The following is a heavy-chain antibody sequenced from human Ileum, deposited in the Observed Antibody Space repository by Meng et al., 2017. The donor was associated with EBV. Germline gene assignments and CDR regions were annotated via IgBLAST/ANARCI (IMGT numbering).Heavy chain of an antibody. Sequence: QVKHVXAGTXXKKPGATVXVSCKASGYTXXSYAKNWVRQDPGQRLEWMGWINTGNGETKYSQKFQGRVTLTRDTSASTAYMELSSLRSEDTAVYYCASRPGIAVAGFDYWGQGTXVTVSS. CDR3: ASRPGIAVAGFDY. D-gene: IGHD6-19*01. J-gene: IGHJ4*02. CDR1: GYTXXSYA. CDR2: INTGNGET. V-gene: IGHV1-3*04.